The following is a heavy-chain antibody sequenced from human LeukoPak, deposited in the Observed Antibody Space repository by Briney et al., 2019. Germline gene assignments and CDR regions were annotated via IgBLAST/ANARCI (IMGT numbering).Heavy chain of an antibody. J-gene: IGHJ4*02. CDR2: ISGSGDST. CDR1: RFTFSSYS. Sequence: GGSLRLSCAASRFTFSSYSMNWVRQAPGKGLEWVSSISGSGDSTYYADSVKGRFTISRDNSKNTLYLQMNSLRAEDTAVYYCEVGAAVTSNWGQGTLVTVSS. D-gene: IGHD6-13*01. V-gene: IGHV3-23*01. CDR3: EVGAAVTSN.